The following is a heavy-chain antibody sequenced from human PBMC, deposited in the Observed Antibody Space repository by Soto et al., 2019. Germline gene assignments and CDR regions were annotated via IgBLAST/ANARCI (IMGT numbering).Heavy chain of an antibody. CDR3: THTTSGHADFDY. CDR1: GFSLTSTRVG. CDR2: IYWDDDK. J-gene: IGHJ4*02. V-gene: IGHV2-5*02. D-gene: IGHD2-15*01. Sequence: QITLKESGPTLVKPTQTLTLTCTFSGFSLTSTRVGVGWIRQPPGKALEWLALIYWDDDKRYNPSLKSRLTITNDTSTNQVVLTMTNMDPVDTATYYCTHTTSGHADFDYWGQGTLVTVSS.